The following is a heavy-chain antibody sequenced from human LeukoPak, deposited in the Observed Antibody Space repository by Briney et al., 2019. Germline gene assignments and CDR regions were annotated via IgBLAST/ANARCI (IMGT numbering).Heavy chain of an antibody. CDR1: GYTFTGYY. J-gene: IGHJ4*02. D-gene: IGHD5-12*01. CDR2: INPNSGGT. V-gene: IGHV1-2*02. CDR3: ASRGYIGFNYFDY. Sequence: ASVKVSCKASGYTFTGYYMHWVRQAPGQGLEWMGWINPNSGGTNYAQKFQGRVTMTRDTSTSTAYMELSRLRSDDTAVYYCASRGYIGFNYFDYWGQGTLVTVSS.